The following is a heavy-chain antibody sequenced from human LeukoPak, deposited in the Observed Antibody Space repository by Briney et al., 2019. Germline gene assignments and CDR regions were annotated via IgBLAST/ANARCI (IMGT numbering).Heavy chain of an antibody. CDR1: GYTFTSYG. V-gene: IGHV1-18*01. CDR3: ARDLYYDILTGYPNDAFDI. J-gene: IGHJ3*02. D-gene: IGHD3-9*01. Sequence: GASVKVSCKASGYTFTSYGISWVRQAPGQGLEWMGWISAYNGNTNYAQKLQGRVTMTTDTSTSTAYMELRSLRSDDTAVYYCARDLYYDILTGYPNDAFDIWGQGTMVTVSS. CDR2: ISAYNGNT.